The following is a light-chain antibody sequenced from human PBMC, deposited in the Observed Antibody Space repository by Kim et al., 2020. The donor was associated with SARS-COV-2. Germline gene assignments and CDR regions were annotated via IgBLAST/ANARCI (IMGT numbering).Light chain of an antibody. Sequence: LSPGERAPLSGRASQSVSNNNLAGYQQRPAQAPRLLSYGASNRAPGIPDRFSGSGSGTDFTLTISRLEPEDFTVYYCQQYGSSPYTFGQGTKLEI. CDR2: GAS. V-gene: IGKV3-20*01. J-gene: IGKJ2*01. CDR1: QSVSNNN. CDR3: QQYGSSPYT.